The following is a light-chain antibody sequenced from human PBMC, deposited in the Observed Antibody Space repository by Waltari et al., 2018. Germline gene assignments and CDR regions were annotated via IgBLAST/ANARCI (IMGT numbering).Light chain of an antibody. CDR2: DAA. J-gene: IGKJ3*01. CDR1: RRVTNM. Sequence: EIVMTQSPATLSVSPGEGVTLTWRASRRVTNMLAWYQQKPGTAPRLLSYDAATRAAGIPARFSGSESGTEFTFTIKSLQSEDFAVYFCQQYYNWPLTFGPGTKVDIK. V-gene: IGKV3-15*01. CDR3: QQYYNWPLT.